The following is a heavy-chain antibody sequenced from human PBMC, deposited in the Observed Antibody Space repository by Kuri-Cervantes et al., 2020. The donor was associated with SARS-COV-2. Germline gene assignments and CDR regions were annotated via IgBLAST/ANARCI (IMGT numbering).Heavy chain of an antibody. CDR2: IIPIFGTA. D-gene: IGHD3-3*01. V-gene: IGHV1-69*05. Sequence: SVKVSCKASGGAFSSYAISWVRQAPGQGLEWMGGIIPIFGTANYAQKFQGRVTITTDESTSTAYMELSSLRSEDTAVYYCASTIFGVDNWFDPWGQGTLVTVSS. CDR1: GGAFSSYA. J-gene: IGHJ5*02. CDR3: ASTIFGVDNWFDP.